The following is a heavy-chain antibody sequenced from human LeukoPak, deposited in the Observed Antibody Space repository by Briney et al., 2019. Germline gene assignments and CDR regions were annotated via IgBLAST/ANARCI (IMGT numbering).Heavy chain of an antibody. V-gene: IGHV1-46*01. CDR2: INPSGGST. CDR3: AREPSGSHFDY. CDR1: GYTFTTYY. D-gene: IGHD1-26*01. J-gene: IGHJ4*02. Sequence: ASVKVSCKASGYTFTTYYMHWVRQAPGQGLEWMGIINPSGGSTTYAQKFQGRVTMTRDTSTSTVYMELNSLISEDTAVYYCAREPSGSHFDYWGKGTLVTVSS.